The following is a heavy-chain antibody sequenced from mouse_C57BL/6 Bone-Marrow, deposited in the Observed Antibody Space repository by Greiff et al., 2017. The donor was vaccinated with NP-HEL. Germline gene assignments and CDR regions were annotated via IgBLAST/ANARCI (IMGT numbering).Heavy chain of an antibody. V-gene: IGHV1-26*01. J-gene: IGHJ3*01. CDR1: GYTFTDYY. Sequence: EVQLQQSGPELVKPGASVKISCKASGYTFTDYYMNWVKQSHGKSLEWIGDINPNNGGTSYNQKFKGKATLTVDKSSSTAYMELRRLTSEDSAVYYCAPGYWFAYWGQGTLVTVSA. D-gene: IGHD2-2*01. CDR3: APGYWFAY. CDR2: INPNNGGT.